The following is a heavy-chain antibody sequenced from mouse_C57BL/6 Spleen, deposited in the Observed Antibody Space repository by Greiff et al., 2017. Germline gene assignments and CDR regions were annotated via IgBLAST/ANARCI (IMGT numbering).Heavy chain of an antibody. Sequence: VQLQQPGAELVRPGSSVKLSCTASGYNFPSYWMHWVKQRPGQGLEWIGVIDPAASCTTYNQKFTGKATLTVDKSSSTAYMQLSGLTSEDSAVYYCARSDGYAEGYFDVWGTGTTITVSS. CDR1: GYNFPSYW. CDR3: ARSDGYAEGYFDV. J-gene: IGHJ1*03. V-gene: IGHV1-59*01. D-gene: IGHD2-3*01. CDR2: IDPAASCT.